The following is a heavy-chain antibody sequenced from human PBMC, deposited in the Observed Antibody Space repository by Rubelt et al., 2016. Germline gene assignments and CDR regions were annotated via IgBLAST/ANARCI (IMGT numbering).Heavy chain of an antibody. D-gene: IGHD3-22*01. CDR1: GYTFTSYG. Sequence: QVQLVQSGAEVKKPGASVKVSCKASGYTFTSYGISWVRQAPGQGLEWLGWISAYNGNTNSARKFQGRVTRTTDTSTSKAYMELRSLRSDDTAVYYCARVEYYYDSSGYSDYWGQGTLVTVSS. J-gene: IGHJ4*02. CDR3: ARVEYYYDSSGYSDY. V-gene: IGHV1-18*01. CDR2: ISAYNGNT.